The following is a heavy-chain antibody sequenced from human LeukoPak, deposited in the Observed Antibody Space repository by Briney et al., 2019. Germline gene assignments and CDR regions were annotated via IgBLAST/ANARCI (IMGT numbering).Heavy chain of an antibody. CDR3: AGGRGSYYYYYMDV. D-gene: IGHD2-15*01. CDR1: GGSISSYY. CDR2: IYYSGST. J-gene: IGHJ6*03. Sequence: SETLSLTCTVSGGSISSYYWSWIRQPPGKGLEWIGYIYYSGSTNYNPSLKSRVTISVDTSKNQFSLKLSSVTAADTAVYYCAGGRGSYYYYYMDVWGKGTTVTISS. V-gene: IGHV4-59*01.